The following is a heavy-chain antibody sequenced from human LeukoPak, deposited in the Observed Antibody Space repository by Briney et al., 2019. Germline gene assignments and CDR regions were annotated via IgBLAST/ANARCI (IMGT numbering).Heavy chain of an antibody. J-gene: IGHJ3*02. D-gene: IGHD3-22*01. Sequence: SETLSLTCIVSGGSLSSYYWSWLRQPPGKGLEWVGYIYYSGSTNYNPSLKSQVTISVDTSKNQFSLKLSSVTAADTAVYYCATRHSIGYYASPAPFDIWGQGTMVTVSS. CDR1: GGSLSSYY. CDR2: IYYSGST. V-gene: IGHV4-59*01. CDR3: ATRHSIGYYASPAPFDI.